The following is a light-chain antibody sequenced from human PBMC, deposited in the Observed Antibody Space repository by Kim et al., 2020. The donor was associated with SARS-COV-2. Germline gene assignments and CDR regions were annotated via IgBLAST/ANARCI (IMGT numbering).Light chain of an antibody. J-gene: IGLJ2*01. CDR1: SSNIGNDY. CDR2: DNN. CDR3: GTWDSSLTTVV. Sequence: GPKVTISCSGSSSNIGNDYVSWYQQLPGTAPKLLIYDNNKRPSGIPDRFSASKSGTSATLDITGLQTGDEADYYCGTWDSSLTTVVFGGGTQLTVL. V-gene: IGLV1-51*01.